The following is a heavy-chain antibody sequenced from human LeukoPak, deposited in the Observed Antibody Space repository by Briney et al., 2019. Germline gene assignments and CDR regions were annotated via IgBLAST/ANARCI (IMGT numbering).Heavy chain of an antibody. CDR3: VSPGGSGSYYNF. D-gene: IGHD3-10*01. J-gene: IGHJ4*02. CDR2: INHSGST. CDR1: GGSFSGYY. V-gene: IGHV4-34*01. Sequence: SETLSLTCAVYGGSFSGYYWSLIRQPPGKGLEWIGEINHSGSTNYNPSLKSRVTISVDTSKNQFSLKLSSVTAADTAVYYCVSPGGSGSYYNFWGQGTLVTVSS.